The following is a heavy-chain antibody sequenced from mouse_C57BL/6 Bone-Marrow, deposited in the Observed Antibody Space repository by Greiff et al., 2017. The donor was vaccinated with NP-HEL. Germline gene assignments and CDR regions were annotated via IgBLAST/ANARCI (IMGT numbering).Heavy chain of an antibody. CDR3: ARTYYGKDFDY. V-gene: IGHV1-82*01. Sequence: QVQLKQSGPELVKPGASVKISCKASGYAFSSSWMNWVKQRPGKGLEWIGRIYPGDGDTNYNGKFKGKATLTADKSSSTAYMQLSSLTSEDSAVYFCARTYYGKDFDYWGQGTTLTVSS. D-gene: IGHD2-10*01. CDR1: GYAFSSSW. CDR2: IYPGDGDT. J-gene: IGHJ2*01.